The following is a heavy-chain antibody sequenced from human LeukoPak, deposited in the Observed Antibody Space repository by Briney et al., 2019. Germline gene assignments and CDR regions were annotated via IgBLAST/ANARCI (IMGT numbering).Heavy chain of an antibody. CDR2: INSDGSST. Sequence: GGSLRLSCAASGFTFSSYWMHWVRQAPGKGLVWVSRINSDGSSTTYADSVKGRFTISRDNAKNTLYLQMNSLRAEDTAVYYCAKDADIAAAAYYFDYWGQGTLVTVSS. D-gene: IGHD6-13*01. CDR3: AKDADIAAAAYYFDY. V-gene: IGHV3-74*01. J-gene: IGHJ4*02. CDR1: GFTFSSYW.